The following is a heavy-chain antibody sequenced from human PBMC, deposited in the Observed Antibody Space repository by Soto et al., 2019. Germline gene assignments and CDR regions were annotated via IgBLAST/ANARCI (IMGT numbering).Heavy chain of an antibody. Sequence: PGGSLRLSCAASGFTFSSYAMHWVRQAPGKGLEWVAVTSYDGNKKYYADSVKGRFTISRDNSKNTLYLQMNSLRAEDTAVYYCARDKMGIMIVVSNDFDYWGQGALVTVSS. CDR1: GFTFSSYA. J-gene: IGHJ4*02. CDR2: TSYDGNKK. CDR3: ARDKMGIMIVVSNDFDY. D-gene: IGHD3-22*01. V-gene: IGHV3-30-3*01.